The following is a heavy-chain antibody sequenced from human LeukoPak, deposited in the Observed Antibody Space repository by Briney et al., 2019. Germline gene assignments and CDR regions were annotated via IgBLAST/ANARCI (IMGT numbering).Heavy chain of an antibody. CDR2: ISYDGSNK. Sequence: GGSLRLSCAASGFTFSSYAMHWVRQAPGKGLEWVAVISYDGSNKYYADSVKGRFTISRDNSKNTLYLQMNSLRAEDTAVYYCARDRLELQQLAFPDAFDIWGQGTMVTVSS. D-gene: IGHD6-13*01. CDR1: GFTFSSYA. V-gene: IGHV3-30*04. CDR3: ARDRLELQQLAFPDAFDI. J-gene: IGHJ3*02.